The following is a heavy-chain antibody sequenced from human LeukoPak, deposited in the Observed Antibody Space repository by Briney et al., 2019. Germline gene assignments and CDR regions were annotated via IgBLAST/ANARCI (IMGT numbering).Heavy chain of an antibody. D-gene: IGHD6-6*01. CDR3: ARATIAASPAFDY. V-gene: IGHV4-34*01. J-gene: IGHJ4*02. CDR2: INHSGIT. CDR1: GRSFSGYY. Sequence: SETLSLTCAVYGRSFSGYYWTWIRQTPGKGLEWIGEINHSGITDYNPSLRSRVTISVDTSKNQFSLKLSSVTAADTAVYYCARATIAASPAFDYWGQGTLVTVSS.